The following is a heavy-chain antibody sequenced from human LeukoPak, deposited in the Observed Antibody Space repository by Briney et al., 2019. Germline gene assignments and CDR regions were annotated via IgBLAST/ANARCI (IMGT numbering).Heavy chain of an antibody. CDR1: GGSISSFY. CDR2: IYYSGST. V-gene: IGHV4-59*01. D-gene: IGHD3-22*01. CDR3: AREEYDSSGHHYLGH. Sequence: KTSETLSLTCSVTGGSISSFYWSWIRQPPGKGLEWIGYIYYSGSTNYNPPLKSRVTISVDTYKNQISLKVSSVTAADTAVYYCAREEYDSSGHHYLGHWGQGSLVTVSS. J-gene: IGHJ4*02.